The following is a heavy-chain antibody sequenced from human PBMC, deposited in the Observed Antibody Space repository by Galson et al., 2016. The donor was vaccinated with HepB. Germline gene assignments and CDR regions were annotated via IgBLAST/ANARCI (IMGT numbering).Heavy chain of an antibody. CDR2: LLPIFVTP. Sequence: SVKVSCKASGGTFSSFAVTWVRQAPGQGLEWMGGLLPIFVTPTYAQRFQGRVTITADQSAATAYMERSSLSSDDTAVYYCATGPVSMIGGGIWLLDSWGQGTLVSVSA. J-gene: IGHJ4*02. CDR1: GGTFSSFA. V-gene: IGHV1-69*13. CDR3: ATGPVSMIGGGIWLLDS. D-gene: IGHD3-16*01.